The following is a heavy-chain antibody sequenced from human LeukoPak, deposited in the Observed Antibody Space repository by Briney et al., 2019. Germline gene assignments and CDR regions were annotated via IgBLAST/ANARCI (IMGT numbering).Heavy chain of an antibody. V-gene: IGHV3-30*02. J-gene: IGHJ4*02. Sequence: PGGSLRLSCAASGFIFSDYGMHWVRQAPGKGLEWVTFIRYDGTNKYYADSVKGRFTISRYNSRNTLYLQMNSLSSEDTAVYYCAKEGTASKPSDLDYWGQGTLVTVSS. CDR1: GFIFSDYG. CDR3: AKEGTASKPSDLDY. D-gene: IGHD1/OR15-1a*01. CDR2: IRYDGTNK.